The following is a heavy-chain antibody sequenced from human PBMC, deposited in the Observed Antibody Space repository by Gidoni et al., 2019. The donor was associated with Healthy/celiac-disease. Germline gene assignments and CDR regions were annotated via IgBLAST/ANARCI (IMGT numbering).Heavy chain of an antibody. D-gene: IGHD5-18*01. CDR1: GFTFSSYG. J-gene: IGHJ2*01. V-gene: IGHV3-33*01. CDR2: IWYDGSNK. CDR3: ARGANTAIWYFDL. Sequence: QVQLVESGGGVVQPGRSLRLSCAASGFTFSSYGMHWVRQAPGKGLEWVAVIWYDGSNKYYADSVKGRFTISRDNSKNTLYLQMNSLRAEDTAVYYCARGANTAIWYFDLWGRGTLVTVSS.